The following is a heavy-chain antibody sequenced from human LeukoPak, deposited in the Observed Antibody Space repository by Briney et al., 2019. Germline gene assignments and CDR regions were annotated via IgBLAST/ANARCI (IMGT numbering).Heavy chain of an antibody. CDR2: LYSGGNT. D-gene: IGHD5-18*01. V-gene: IGHV3-66*01. Sequence: GGSLRLSCAASGFTVRTDYMSWVRQAPGKGLEWVSVLYSGGNTYYADSVKGRFTISRDDSKNTLYLQMSSLRVEDTAVYYCARVGSGDIYGYGDYWGQGTLVTVSS. J-gene: IGHJ4*02. CDR1: GFTVRTDY. CDR3: ARVGSGDIYGYGDY.